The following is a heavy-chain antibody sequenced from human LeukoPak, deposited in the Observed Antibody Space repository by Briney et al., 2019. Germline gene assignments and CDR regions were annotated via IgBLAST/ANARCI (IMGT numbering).Heavy chain of an antibody. V-gene: IGHV3-33*01. CDR2: IWYDGSNK. Sequence: GGSLRLSCAASGFTFSSYAMHWVRQAPGKGLEWVAVIWYDGSNKYYADSVKGRFTISRDNYKNTLYLQMNSLRAEDTAVYYCARSATVADYFDYWGQGTLVTVSS. J-gene: IGHJ4*02. CDR3: ARSATVADYFDY. CDR1: GFTFSSYA. D-gene: IGHD6-19*01.